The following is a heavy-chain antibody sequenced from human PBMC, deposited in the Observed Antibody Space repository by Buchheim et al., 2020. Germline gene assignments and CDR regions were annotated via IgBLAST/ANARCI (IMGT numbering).Heavy chain of an antibody. D-gene: IGHD3-16*01. CDR2: ISGSGVST. CDR1: GFTFSNFA. CDR3: AKKPLRGSWYFDL. V-gene: IGHV3-23*04. J-gene: IGHJ2*01. Sequence: EVQLVESGGGLVQPGGSLRLSCAASGFTFSNFAMNWVRQAPGKGLEWVSAISGSGVSTYYADSVKGRFTISRDNSKNTLFLQMSSLRAEDTALYYCAKKPLRGSWYFDLWGRGTL.